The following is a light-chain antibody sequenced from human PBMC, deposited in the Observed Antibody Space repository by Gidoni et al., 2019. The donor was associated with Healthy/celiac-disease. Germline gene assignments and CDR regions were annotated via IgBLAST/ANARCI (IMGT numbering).Light chain of an antibody. V-gene: IGKV1-5*03. CDR3: QQYKSYST. J-gene: IGKJ1*01. CDR2: KAS. CDR1: QTIGGF. Sequence: DIQMTQSPSPLSASVGDSVTITCRSSQTIGGFLAWYQQKPGKAPRLLIYKASGLQSGVPSRFSGSGSGTEFTLTISRLQPDDFATYYCQQYKSYSTFGQGTKVEV.